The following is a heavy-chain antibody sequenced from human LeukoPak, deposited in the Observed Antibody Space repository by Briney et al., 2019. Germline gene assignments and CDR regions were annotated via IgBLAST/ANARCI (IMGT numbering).Heavy chain of an antibody. Sequence: SETLSLTCAVYGGSFSGYYWSWIRQPPGKGLEWIGEINHSGSTNYNPSLKSRVTISVDTSKNQFSPKLSSVTAADTAVYYCASGYCSSTSCYYDYWGQGTLVTVSS. D-gene: IGHD2-2*01. CDR2: INHSGST. V-gene: IGHV4-34*01. J-gene: IGHJ4*02. CDR3: ASGYCSSTSCYYDY. CDR1: GGSFSGYY.